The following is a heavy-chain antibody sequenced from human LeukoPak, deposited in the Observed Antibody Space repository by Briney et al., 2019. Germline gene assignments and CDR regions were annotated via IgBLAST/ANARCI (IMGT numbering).Heavy chain of an antibody. CDR1: GYTFTGYY. CDR3: ARDRSPAPGRSYGRGHFDY. CDR2: INPNSGGT. V-gene: IGHV1-2*02. D-gene: IGHD5-18*01. J-gene: IGHJ4*02. Sequence: ASVKVSCKASGYTFTGYYMHWVRQAPGQGLEWMGWINPNSGGTNYAQKFQGRVTMTRDTSISTAYMELSRLRSDDTAVYYCARDRSPAPGRSYGRGHFDYWGQGTLVTVSS.